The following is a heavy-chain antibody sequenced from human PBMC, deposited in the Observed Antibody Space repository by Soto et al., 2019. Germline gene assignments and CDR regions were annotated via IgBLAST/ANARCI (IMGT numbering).Heavy chain of an antibody. V-gene: IGHV3-15*01. CDR3: TTDEVLEWHKSDY. CDR2: IKSKTDGGTT. J-gene: IGHJ4*02. CDR1: GFTFSNAW. D-gene: IGHD3-3*01. Sequence: GGSLRLSCAASGFTFSNAWMSWVRQAPGKGLEWVGRIKSKTDGGTTDYAAPVKGRFTISRDDSKNTLYLQMNSLKTEDTAVYYCTTDEVLEWHKSDYWGQGNLVTVSS.